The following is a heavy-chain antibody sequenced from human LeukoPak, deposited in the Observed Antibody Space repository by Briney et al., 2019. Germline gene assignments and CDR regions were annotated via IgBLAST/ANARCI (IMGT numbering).Heavy chain of an antibody. CDR3: ASRPFGSGIYFDY. J-gene: IGHJ4*02. V-gene: IGHV4-31*03. Sequence: SETLSLTCTVSGGSISSGNYYWNWIRQHPGKGLEWIGYIYYSGSTYYNPSLKSRDSISVDTSKNQFSLKLSSVTAADTAVYYCASRPFGSGIYFDYWGQGTLVTVSS. CDR2: IYYSGST. D-gene: IGHD3-10*01. CDR1: GGSISSGNYY.